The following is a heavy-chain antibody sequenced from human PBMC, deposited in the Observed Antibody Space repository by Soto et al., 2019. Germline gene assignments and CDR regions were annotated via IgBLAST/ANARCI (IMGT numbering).Heavy chain of an antibody. V-gene: IGHV5-51*01. CDR2: IYPGDSET. D-gene: IGHD3-10*01. J-gene: IGHJ6*02. CDR1: GYSFTSYW. Sequence: GESLKISCKGSGYSFTSYWIGWVRQMPGKGLEWMGIIYPGDSETRYSPSFQGQVTISVDKSISTVHLQWSGLKASDTAMYYCARPGITMVRGVIKGLYSGMDVWGQGTTVTVSS. CDR3: ARPGITMVRGVIKGLYSGMDV.